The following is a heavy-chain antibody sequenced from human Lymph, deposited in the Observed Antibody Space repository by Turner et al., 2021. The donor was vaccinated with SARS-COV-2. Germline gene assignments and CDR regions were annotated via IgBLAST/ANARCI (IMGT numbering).Heavy chain of an antibody. CDR3: SRETVNNWVDP. CDR2: IYYRGST. D-gene: IGHD2-21*02. CDR1: GGSMNSNY. J-gene: IGHJ5*02. Sequence: QVKLQESGPRLVKPLETLSLTCTVSGGSMNSNYWSWIRQPPGKRLEWIGYIYYRGSTNYIPSLKSRVTISVDTSKNQFSLKLTSVTASDTAIYYCSRETVNNWVDPWGQGILVTVSS. V-gene: IGHV4-59*01.